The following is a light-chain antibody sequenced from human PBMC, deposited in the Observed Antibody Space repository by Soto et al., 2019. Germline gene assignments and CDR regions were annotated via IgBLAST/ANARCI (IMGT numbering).Light chain of an antibody. CDR2: DVS. V-gene: IGKV3-11*01. CDR1: QNISNY. J-gene: IGKJ4*01. Sequence: VLLHALASLSVSPSKRAAERLRASQNISNYLIWYQQKPGQAPRLLIYDVSNSATDIPARFRGSGSGTHFTLTISSLQPEDVATYYCQTYNSAPLTFGGGTKVDIK. CDR3: QTYNSAPLT.